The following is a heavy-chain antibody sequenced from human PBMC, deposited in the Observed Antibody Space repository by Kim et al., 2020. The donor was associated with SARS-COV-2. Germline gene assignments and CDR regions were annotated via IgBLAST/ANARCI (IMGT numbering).Heavy chain of an antibody. CDR2: IYWDDEK. CDR1: GFSLSTSGVG. D-gene: IGHD5-18*01. CDR3: AHITAAAPVGGGFDF. J-gene: IGHJ4*01. Sequence: SGPTLVNPTQTLTLTCTFSGFSLSTSGVGVGWIRQPPGRALEWLALIYWDDEKRYSPSLKSRLTITPDTSKNQVVLTMTNMDPVDTATYYCAHITAAAPVGGGFDFWGHGTLVTVSS. V-gene: IGHV2-5*02.